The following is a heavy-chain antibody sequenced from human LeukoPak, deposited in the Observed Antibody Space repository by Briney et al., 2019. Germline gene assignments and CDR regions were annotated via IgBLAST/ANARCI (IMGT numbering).Heavy chain of an antibody. J-gene: IGHJ6*03. CDR2: IYYSGTT. Sequence: SDTLSLTCTVSGGSISSYYWSWIRQPPGKGLVWLGYIYYSGTTNYNPTLKSRVTILVDTSKNQFSLKLSSVTAADTAVYYCARVTLGYYMDVWGKGTTVTVSS. D-gene: IGHD5-18*01. V-gene: IGHV4-59*07. CDR3: ARVTLGYYMDV. CDR1: GGSISSYY.